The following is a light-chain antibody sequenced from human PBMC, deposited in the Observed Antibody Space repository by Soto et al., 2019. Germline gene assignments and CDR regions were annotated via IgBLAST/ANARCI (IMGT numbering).Light chain of an antibody. CDR2: DAS. J-gene: IGKJ2*01. Sequence: DIQMTQSPSTLSAPVGDRVTITCRASQSISSWLAWYQQKPGKAPKLLIYDASSLESGVPSRFSGSGSGTEVTLTISSLQPDDFAAYYCQQYNSYSMYTFGHGTKLEIK. CDR3: QQYNSYSMYT. CDR1: QSISSW. V-gene: IGKV1-5*01.